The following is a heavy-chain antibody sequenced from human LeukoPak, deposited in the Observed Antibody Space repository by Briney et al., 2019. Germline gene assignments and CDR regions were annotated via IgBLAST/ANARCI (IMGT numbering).Heavy chain of an antibody. CDR3: ARGPPITMVRGGYPNWFDP. V-gene: IGHV1-8*01. D-gene: IGHD3-10*01. Sequence: ASVKVSCKASGYTFTSYDINWVRQATGQGLEWMGWMNPNSGNTGYAQQFQGRVTMTRNTSISTAYMELSSLRSEDTAVYYCARGPPITMVRGGYPNWFDPWGQGTLVTVSS. CDR2: MNPNSGNT. J-gene: IGHJ5*02. CDR1: GYTFTSYD.